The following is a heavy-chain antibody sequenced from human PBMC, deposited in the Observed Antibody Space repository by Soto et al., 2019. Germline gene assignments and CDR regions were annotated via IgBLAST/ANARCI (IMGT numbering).Heavy chain of an antibody. V-gene: IGHV4-39*01. J-gene: IGHJ4*02. Sequence: QLQLQESGPGLVKPSETLSLTCTVSGGSISSSSYYWGWIRQPPGKGLEWIGSIYYSGSTYYNPSLKSRVTISVDTSKNQFSLKLSSVTAADTAVYYCARLSNRRALYCSGGSCSDYWGQGTLVTVSS. CDR2: IYYSGST. D-gene: IGHD2-15*01. CDR1: GGSISSSSYY. CDR3: ARLSNRRALYCSGGSCSDY.